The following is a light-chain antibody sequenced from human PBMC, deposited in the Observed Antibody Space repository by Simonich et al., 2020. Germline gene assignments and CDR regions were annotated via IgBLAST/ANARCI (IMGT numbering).Light chain of an antibody. V-gene: IGKV1-8*01. CDR1: QGISSY. CDR3: QQYYSYPST. J-gene: IGKJ3*01. CDR2: AAS. Sequence: AIRMTQYPSSLSASTGNRVTITCRASQGISSYLAWYQQKPGKAPKLLIYAASTLQSGVPSRFSGSGSGTDFTLTISCLQSEDFATYYCQQYYSYPSTFGPGTKVDIK.